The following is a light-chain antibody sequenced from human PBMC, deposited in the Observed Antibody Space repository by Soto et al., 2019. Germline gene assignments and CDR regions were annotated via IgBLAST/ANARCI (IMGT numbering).Light chain of an antibody. CDR3: SSYAGSSNYV. J-gene: IGLJ1*01. Sequence: QSVLTQPPSVSGAPGQRVTISCTGSSSNIGSGYDVHWYQHLPGTVPKLLLFANSNRPSGVPDRFSGSTSGNTASLTVSGLQAEDEADYYCSSYAGSSNYVFGTGTKVTVL. CDR1: SSNIGSGYD. CDR2: ANS. V-gene: IGLV1-40*01.